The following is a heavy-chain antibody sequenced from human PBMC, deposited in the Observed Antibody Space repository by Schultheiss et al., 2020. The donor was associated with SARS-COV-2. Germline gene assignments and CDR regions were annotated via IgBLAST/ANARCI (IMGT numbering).Heavy chain of an antibody. CDR3: ATAPYTSGWFDY. Sequence: SCAASGFTFSSYAMHWVRQAPGKGLEWVAVISYDGSNKYYADSVKGRFTISRDNSKNTLYLQMNSLRAEDTAVYYCATAPYTSGWFDYWGQGTLVTVAS. V-gene: IGHV3-30*01. CDR2: ISYDGSNK. CDR1: GFTFSSYA. D-gene: IGHD6-19*01. J-gene: IGHJ4*02.